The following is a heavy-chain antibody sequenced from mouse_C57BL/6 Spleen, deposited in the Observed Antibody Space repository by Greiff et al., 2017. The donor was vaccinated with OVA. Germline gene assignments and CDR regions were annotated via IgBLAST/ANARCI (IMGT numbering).Heavy chain of an antibody. CDR3: ASYGSNPWFAY. CDR1: GYAFSSSW. J-gene: IGHJ3*01. V-gene: IGHV1-82*01. Sequence: QVQLQQSGPELVKPGASVKISCKASGYAFSSSWMNWVKQRPGQGLEWIGRIYPGDGDTNYNGKFKGKATLTADKSSSTAYMQLSSLTSEDSAVYCCASYGSNPWFAYWGQGTLVTVSA. CDR2: IYPGDGDT. D-gene: IGHD1-1*01.